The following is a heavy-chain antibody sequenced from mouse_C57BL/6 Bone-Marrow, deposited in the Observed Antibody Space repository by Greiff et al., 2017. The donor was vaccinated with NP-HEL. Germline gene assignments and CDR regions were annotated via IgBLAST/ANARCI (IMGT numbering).Heavy chain of an antibody. CDR3: ARQGSSYDY. J-gene: IGHJ2*01. V-gene: IGHV5-6*02. CDR1: GFTFSSYG. D-gene: IGHD1-1*01. Sequence: DVKLVESGGDLVKPGGSLKLSCAASGFTFSSYGMSWVRQTPDKRLEWVATISSGGSYTYYTDSVKGRFTISRDNAKNTLYLQMSSLKSEDTAMYYCARQGSSYDYWGQGTTLTVSS. CDR2: ISSGGSYT.